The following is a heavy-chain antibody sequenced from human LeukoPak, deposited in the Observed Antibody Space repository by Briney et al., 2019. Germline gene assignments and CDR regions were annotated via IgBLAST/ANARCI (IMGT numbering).Heavy chain of an antibody. J-gene: IGHJ4*02. Sequence: GGSLRLSCAASGFTFSSYAMSWVRQAPGKGLEWVSTLGGSTSYADSVKGRFTISRDNSKNTLHLQMSSLRAEDTAVYYCTKHHTSGFWDYWGQGTLVTVSS. CDR1: GFTFSSYA. V-gene: IGHV3-23*01. D-gene: IGHD3-22*01. CDR3: TKHHTSGFWDY. CDR2: LGGST.